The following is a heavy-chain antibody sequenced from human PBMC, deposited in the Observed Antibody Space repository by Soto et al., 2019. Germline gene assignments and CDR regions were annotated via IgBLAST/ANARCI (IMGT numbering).Heavy chain of an antibody. CDR1: GFTFSSYS. CDR2: ISSSSSTI. D-gene: IGHD4-17*01. J-gene: IGHJ4*02. V-gene: IGHV3-48*02. Sequence: GGSLRLSCAASGFTFSSYSMNWVRQAPGKGLEWVSYISSSSSTIYYADSVKGRFTISRDNAKNSLYLQMNSLRDEDTAVYYCARRAGLRDGIIIDYWGQGTPVTVSS. CDR3: ARRAGLRDGIIIDY.